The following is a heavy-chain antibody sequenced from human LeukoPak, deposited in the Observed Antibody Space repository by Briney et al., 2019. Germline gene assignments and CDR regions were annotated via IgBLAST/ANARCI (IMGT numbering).Heavy chain of an antibody. V-gene: IGHV4-31*03. Sequence: SQTLSLTCTVSGGSISSGGYYWSWIRQHPRKGLEWIGYIYYSGSTYYNPSLKSRVTISVDTSKNQFSLKLSSVTAAVTAVYYCARDRIGTYYYDQWGQGTLVTVSS. CDR2: IYYSGST. D-gene: IGHD1-1*01. CDR3: ARDRIGTYYYDQ. J-gene: IGHJ4*02. CDR1: GGSISSGGYY.